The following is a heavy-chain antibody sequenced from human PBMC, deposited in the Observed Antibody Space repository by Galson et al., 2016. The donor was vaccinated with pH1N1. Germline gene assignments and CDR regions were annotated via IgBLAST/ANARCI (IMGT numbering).Heavy chain of an antibody. D-gene: IGHD2-15*01. J-gene: IGHJ4*02. CDR3: ARESYRCSGGSCYFDS. CDR2: IHTTTGDP. Sequence: SVKVSCKASGYTFASYAINWVRQVPGQGLEWMGWIHTTTGDPSYGQGFTGRFVFSLDTSVTTAYLQISSLKTEDAAVYYCARESYRCSGGSCYFDSWGQGAPVTGSS. CDR1: GYTFASYA. V-gene: IGHV7-4-1*02.